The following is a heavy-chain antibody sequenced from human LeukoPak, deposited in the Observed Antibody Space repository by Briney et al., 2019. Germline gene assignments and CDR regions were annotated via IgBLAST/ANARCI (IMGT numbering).Heavy chain of an antibody. CDR1: GFTFSSYW. V-gene: IGHV3-7*04. CDR3: ARGTIAAAGYYYFDY. Sequence: PGGSLRLSCAASGFTFSSYWMSWVRQAPGKGLEWVANIKQDGSEKYYVDSVKGRFTISRDNAKNSLYLQMNSLRAEDTAVYYCARGTIAAAGYYYFDYWGQGTRVTVSS. D-gene: IGHD6-13*01. J-gene: IGHJ4*02. CDR2: IKQDGSEK.